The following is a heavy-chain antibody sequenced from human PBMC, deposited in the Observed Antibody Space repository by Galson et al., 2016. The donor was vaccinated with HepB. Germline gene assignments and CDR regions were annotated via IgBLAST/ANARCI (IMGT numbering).Heavy chain of an antibody. CDR3: AGYGGDASGWSYTV. CDR1: AASIKSHY. CDR2: FYAGEGG. D-gene: IGHD6-19*01. J-gene: IGHJ4*02. V-gene: IGHV4-59*11. Sequence: SETLSLTCSVSAASIKSHYWTWIRQPPGKGQEWTGYFYAGEGGTNSPSLRSRVTLLLDTSKNQFYLYLNSVTAPDTAIYYCAGYGGDASGWSYTVWGRGTAVTVSS.